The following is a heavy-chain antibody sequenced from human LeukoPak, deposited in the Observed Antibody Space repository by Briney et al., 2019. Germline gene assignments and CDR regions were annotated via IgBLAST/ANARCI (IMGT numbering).Heavy chain of an antibody. V-gene: IGHV1-69*06. Sequence: ASVKVSCKASGGTFSSYAISWVRQAPGQGLEWMGGIIPIFGTANYAQKFQGRVTITADKSTSTAYMELSSLRSEDTAVYYCARGPDYGDYEFDYWGQGTLVTVSS. CDR3: ARGPDYGDYEFDY. J-gene: IGHJ4*02. CDR2: IIPIFGTA. D-gene: IGHD4-17*01. CDR1: GGTFSSYA.